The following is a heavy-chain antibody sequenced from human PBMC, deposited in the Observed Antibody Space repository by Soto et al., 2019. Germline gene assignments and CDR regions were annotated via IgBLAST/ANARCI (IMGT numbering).Heavy chain of an antibody. CDR1: GGSISSSNW. V-gene: IGHV4-4*02. CDR2: IYHSGST. Sequence: KPSETLSLTCAVSGGSISSSNWWSWVRQPPGKGLEWIGEIYHSGSTNYNPSLKSRVTISVDKSKNQFSLKLSSVAAADTAVYYCARDDTLGLGYGMDVWGQGTTVTVSS. J-gene: IGHJ6*02. CDR3: ARDDTLGLGYGMDV. D-gene: IGHD3-16*01.